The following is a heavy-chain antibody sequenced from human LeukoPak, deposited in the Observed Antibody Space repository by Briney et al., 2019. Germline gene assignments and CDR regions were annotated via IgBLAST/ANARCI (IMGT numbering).Heavy chain of an antibody. Sequence: SETLSLTCAVYGGSFSGCYWSWIRQPPGKGLEWIGEINHSGSTNYNPSLKSRVTISVDTSKNQFSLKLSSVTAADTAVYYCARGMTYYYDSSGYYLDYWGQGTLVTVSS. D-gene: IGHD3-22*01. V-gene: IGHV4-34*01. CDR2: INHSGST. CDR1: GGSFSGCY. J-gene: IGHJ4*02. CDR3: ARGMTYYYDSSGYYLDY.